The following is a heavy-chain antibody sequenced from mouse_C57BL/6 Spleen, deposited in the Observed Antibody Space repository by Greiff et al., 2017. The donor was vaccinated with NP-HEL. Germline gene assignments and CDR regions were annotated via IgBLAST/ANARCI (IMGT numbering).Heavy chain of an antibody. CDR3: ARGYDYEERTEGD. CDR1: GYTFTSYW. D-gene: IGHD2-4*01. CDR2: IDPSDSYT. Sequence: VQLQQPGAELVMPGASVKLSCKASGYTFTSYWMHWVKQRPGQGLEWIGEIDPSDSYTNYNQKFKGKSTLTVDKSSSTAYMQLSSLTSEDSAVYYCARGYDYEERTEGDWGEGTPLTVSP. V-gene: IGHV1-69*01. J-gene: IGHJ2*01.